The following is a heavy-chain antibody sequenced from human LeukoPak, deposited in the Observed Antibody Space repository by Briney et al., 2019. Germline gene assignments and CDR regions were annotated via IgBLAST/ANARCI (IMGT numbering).Heavy chain of an antibody. CDR2: IWYDGSNK. V-gene: IGHV3-33*01. CDR3: AIQAGGNSPFDY. CDR1: GFTFSSYG. J-gene: IGHJ4*02. D-gene: IGHD4-23*01. Sequence: GGSLRLSCAASGFTFSSYGMHWVRQAPGKGLEWVAVIWYDGSNKYYADSVKGRFTISRDNSKNTLYLQMNSLRAEDTAVYYCAIQAGGNSPFDYWGQGTLVTVSS.